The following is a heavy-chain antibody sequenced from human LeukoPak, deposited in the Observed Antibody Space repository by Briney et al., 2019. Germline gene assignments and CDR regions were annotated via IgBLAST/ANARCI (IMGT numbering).Heavy chain of an antibody. J-gene: IGHJ5*02. Sequence: ASVNVSCTASGYTFTDYYIHWVRQAPGQGLEWMGWINPNTGGTNYARKVQGRVTMTRDTSISTVYMELSRLRSDDTAVYYCARDLEDCSGGDCYWFDPWGQGTLVTVSS. CDR1: GYTFTDYY. D-gene: IGHD2-21*01. CDR2: INPNTGGT. V-gene: IGHV1-2*02. CDR3: ARDLEDCSGGDCYWFDP.